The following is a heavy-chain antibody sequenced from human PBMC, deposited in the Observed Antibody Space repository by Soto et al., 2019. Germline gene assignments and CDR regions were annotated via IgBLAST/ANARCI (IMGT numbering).Heavy chain of an antibody. J-gene: IGHJ6*02. Sequence: GGSLRLSCAASGFTFSSYAMSWVRQAPGKGLEWVSAISGSGGSTYYADSVKGRFTISRDNSKNTLYLQMNSLRAEDTAVYYCAKDYIAAAGGAYSGMDVWGQGTTVTVSS. CDR3: AKDYIAAAGGAYSGMDV. D-gene: IGHD6-13*01. CDR2: ISGSGGST. CDR1: GFTFSSYA. V-gene: IGHV3-23*01.